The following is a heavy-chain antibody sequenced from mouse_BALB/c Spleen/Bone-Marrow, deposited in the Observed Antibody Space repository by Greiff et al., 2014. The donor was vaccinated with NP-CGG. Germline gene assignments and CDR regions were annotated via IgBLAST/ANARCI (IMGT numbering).Heavy chain of an antibody. CDR2: IYTGDGDT. CDR1: GYTFTSYW. J-gene: IGHJ4*01. CDR3: SRRFYAMDY. Sequence: QVQLKQSGAELARPGASVTLSCKATGYTFTSYWMWWVKRRPGRGLEWIGAIYTGDGDTRYTQKFKGKATLTSDKSSSTAYMQLSSMASYDSAVYYGSRRFYAMDYWGQGTSVTVSS. V-gene: IGHV1-87*01.